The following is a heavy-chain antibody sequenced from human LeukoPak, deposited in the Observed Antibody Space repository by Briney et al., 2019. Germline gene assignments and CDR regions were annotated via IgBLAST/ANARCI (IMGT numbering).Heavy chain of an antibody. J-gene: IGHJ5*02. CDR1: GFTFSDYY. CDR2: ISSSGSTI. V-gene: IGHV3-11*01. Sequence: GSLRLSCAASGFTFSDYYMSWIRQAPGKGLEWVSYISSSGSTIYYADSVKGRFTISRDNAKNSLYLQMNSLRAEDTAVYYCAKGVSLLWFGESTNWFDPWGQGTLVTVSS. CDR3: AKGVSLLWFGESTNWFDP. D-gene: IGHD3-10*01.